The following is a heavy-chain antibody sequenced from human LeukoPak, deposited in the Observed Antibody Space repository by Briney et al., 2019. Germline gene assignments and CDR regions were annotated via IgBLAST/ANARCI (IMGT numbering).Heavy chain of an antibody. CDR2: IFHTGST. CDR1: GDSISSGNY. Sequence: SETLSLTCTVSGDSISSGNYWGWIRQPPGKGLEWIGSIFHTGSTYFNLSLKSRVTISVDTSKNQFSLRLSSVTAADTAVYYCARDSPKRYSGSYFDYWGQGTLVTVSS. D-gene: IGHD1-26*01. J-gene: IGHJ4*02. CDR3: ARDSPKRYSGSYFDY. V-gene: IGHV4-38-2*02.